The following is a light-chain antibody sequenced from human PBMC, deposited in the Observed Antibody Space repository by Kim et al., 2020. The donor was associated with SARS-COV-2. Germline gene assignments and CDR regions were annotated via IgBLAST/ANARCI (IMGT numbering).Light chain of an antibody. V-gene: IGLV3-21*04. Sequence: APGKTARITWGGNNIASNSVHCYQQKPGQAPVLVIYYDSDRPSGIPERFSGSNSGNTATLTISRVEAGDEADYYCQVWDSSSDPAVFGGGTQLTVL. CDR1: NIASNS. J-gene: IGLJ2*01. CDR3: QVWDSSSDPAV. CDR2: YDS.